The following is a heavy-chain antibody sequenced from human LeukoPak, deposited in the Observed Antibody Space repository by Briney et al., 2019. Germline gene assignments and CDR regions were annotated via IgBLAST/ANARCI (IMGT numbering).Heavy chain of an antibody. V-gene: IGHV1-18*01. CDR3: SRSQQHVEAGLPFDY. J-gene: IGHJ4*02. Sequence: GASVKVSCKASGYTFTSYGISWVRQAPGQGLEWMGWISAYNGNTNYAQKFQGRVTMTTDTSTSTAYMELRSLRSDDTAVYFCSRSQQHVEAGLPFDYWGQGTLVTVSS. CDR2: ISAYNGNT. CDR1: GYTFTSYG. D-gene: IGHD6-6*01.